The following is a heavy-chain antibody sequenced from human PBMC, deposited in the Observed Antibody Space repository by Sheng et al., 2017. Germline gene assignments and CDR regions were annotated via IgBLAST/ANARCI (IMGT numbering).Heavy chain of an antibody. CDR1: GGSFSGYY. CDR3: ARGVNAVVVITYFDY. D-gene: IGHD3-22*01. J-gene: IGHJ4*02. V-gene: IGHV4-34*01. CDR2: INHSGST. Sequence: QVQLQQWGAGLLKPSETLSLTCAVYGGSFSGYYWSWIRQPPGKGLEWIGEINHSGSTNYNPSLKSRVTISVDTSKNQFSLKLSSVTAADTAVYYCARGVNAVVVITYFDYWGQGTLVTVSS.